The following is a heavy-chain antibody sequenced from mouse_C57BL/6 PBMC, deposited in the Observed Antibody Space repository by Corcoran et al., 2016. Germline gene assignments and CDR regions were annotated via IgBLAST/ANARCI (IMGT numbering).Heavy chain of an antibody. CDR3: ARCLGPDWYFDV. CDR1: GYTFTDYN. V-gene: IGHV1-18*01. Sequence: EVQLQQSGPELVKPGASVKIPCKASGYTFTDYNMDWVKQSHGKSLEWIGDINPNNGGTIYNQKFKGKATLTVDKSSSTAYMELRSLTSEDTAVYYCARCLGPDWYFDVWGTGTTVTVSS. CDR2: INPNNGGT. D-gene: IGHD4-1*01. J-gene: IGHJ1*03.